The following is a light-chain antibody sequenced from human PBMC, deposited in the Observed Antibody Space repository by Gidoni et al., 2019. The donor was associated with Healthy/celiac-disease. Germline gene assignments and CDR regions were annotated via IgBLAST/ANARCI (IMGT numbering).Light chain of an antibody. Sequence: PGQRVTISCSGSSSNIGSNTVNWYQQLPGTAPKLPIYSNNQRPSGVPDRFSGSTSGTSASLAISGLQSEDEADYYCAAWDDSLNGVVFGGGTKLTVL. CDR3: AAWDDSLNGVV. CDR1: SSNIGSNT. J-gene: IGLJ2*01. CDR2: SNN. V-gene: IGLV1-44*01.